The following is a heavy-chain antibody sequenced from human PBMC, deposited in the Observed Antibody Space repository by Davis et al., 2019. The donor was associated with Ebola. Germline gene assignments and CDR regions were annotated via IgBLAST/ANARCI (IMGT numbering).Heavy chain of an antibody. J-gene: IGHJ6*02. CDR3: LYGMDV. CDR1: GFSFSSYW. Sequence: PSETLSLTCAASGFSFSSYWMSWVRQAPGKGLEWVASIKQDGSEKYYVDSVKGRFTISRDNAKNSLYLQMNSLRAKDTAVYYCLYGMDVWGQGTTVTVSS. CDR2: IKQDGSEK. V-gene: IGHV3-7*01.